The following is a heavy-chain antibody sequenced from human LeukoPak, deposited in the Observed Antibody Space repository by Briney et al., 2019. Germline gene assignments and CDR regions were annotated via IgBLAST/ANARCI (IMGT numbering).Heavy chain of an antibody. J-gene: IGHJ6*03. Sequence: TASETLSLTCTVSGGSISSYYWSWIRQPPGKGLEWIGYVYFSGSTKYNPSLKSRVTISVEKSKNQFSLKLNSVTAADTAVYYCARVRDSGSYPRYFYYMDVWGKGTTVTVSS. V-gene: IGHV4-59*01. CDR1: GGSISSYY. CDR2: VYFSGST. CDR3: ARVRDSGSYPRYFYYMDV. D-gene: IGHD1-26*01.